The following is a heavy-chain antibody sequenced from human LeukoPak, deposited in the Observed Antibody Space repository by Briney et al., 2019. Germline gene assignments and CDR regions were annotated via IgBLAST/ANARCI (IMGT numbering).Heavy chain of an antibody. CDR2: IIPILGIA. V-gene: IGHV1-69*04. J-gene: IGHJ4*02. CDR1: GGTFSSYA. CDR3: AILTTTVTSY. Sequence: ASVKVSCKASGGTFSSYAISWVRQAPGQGLEWMGRIIPILGIANYAQKFQGRVTITADKSTGTAYMELSSLRSEDTAVYYCAILTTTVTSYWGQGTLVTVSS. D-gene: IGHD4-17*01.